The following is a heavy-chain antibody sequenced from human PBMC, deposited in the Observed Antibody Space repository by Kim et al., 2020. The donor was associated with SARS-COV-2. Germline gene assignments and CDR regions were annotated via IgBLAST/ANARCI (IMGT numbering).Heavy chain of an antibody. J-gene: IGHJ4*02. Sequence: NYAQNLQGGVTLTTDTSTSTAFLEWRSLRSDDTAVYFCARDRGYGDDTFDYWGQGTLVTVSS. D-gene: IGHD4-17*01. CDR3: ARDRGYGDDTFDY. V-gene: IGHV1-18*01.